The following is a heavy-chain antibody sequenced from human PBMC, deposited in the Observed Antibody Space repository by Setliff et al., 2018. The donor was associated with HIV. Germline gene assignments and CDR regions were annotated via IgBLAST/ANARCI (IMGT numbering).Heavy chain of an antibody. CDR2: ISTYNGNT. V-gene: IGHV1-18*01. CDR3: ARDPSGSDAFDI. CDR1: GGTFSSYA. J-gene: IGHJ3*02. D-gene: IGHD6-6*01. Sequence: VKVSCKASGGTFSSYAISWVRQAPGQGLEWLGWISTYNGNTNYAQKFQGRVTMTTDTSTSTAYMDLRSLRSDDTAVYFCARDPSGSDAFDIWGQGTMVTVSS.